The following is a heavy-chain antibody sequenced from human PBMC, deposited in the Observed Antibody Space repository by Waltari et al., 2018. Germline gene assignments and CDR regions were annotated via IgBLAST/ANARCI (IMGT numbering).Heavy chain of an antibody. J-gene: IGHJ6*02. CDR1: GCPFDDFG. V-gene: IGHV3-20*01. CDR2: VNWNGGNT. D-gene: IGHD3-16*01. CDR3: VRASKDDYYYYPMDV. Sequence: EVQLVESGGGVIRPGGSLRLSCAASGCPFDDFGLNWVRQAPGKGLEWVAGVNWNGGNTGYADSVKGRFTISRDNARNSLDLQMNSLRVEDTALYRCVRASKDDYYYYPMDVWGQGTTVTVSS.